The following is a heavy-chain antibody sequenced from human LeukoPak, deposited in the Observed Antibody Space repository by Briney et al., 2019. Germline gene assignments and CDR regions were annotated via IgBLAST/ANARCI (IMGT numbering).Heavy chain of an antibody. J-gene: IGHJ4*02. CDR2: ISSSSSYI. Sequence: GGSLRLSCAASGFTFSSYSMNWVRQAPGKGLEWVSSISSSSSYIYYADSVKGRFTISRDNAKNSLYLQMNSLRAEDTAVYYCAKQGGGMATISAFDYWGQGTLVTVSS. CDR1: GFTFSSYS. V-gene: IGHV3-21*01. D-gene: IGHD5-24*01. CDR3: AKQGGGMATISAFDY.